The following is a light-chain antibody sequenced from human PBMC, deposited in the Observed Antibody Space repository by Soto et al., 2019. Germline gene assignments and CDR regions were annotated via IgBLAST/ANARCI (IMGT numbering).Light chain of an antibody. CDR2: KAS. V-gene: IGKV1-5*03. CDR3: QQYNSYWT. Sequence: DIQMTQSPSTLSASVGDRVTITCRASQSISTRLAWYQQKPGKAPKLLISKASSLESGVPSRFSGSGSGTEFTLTISSLQPEDFGSYYCQQYNSYWTFGQGTKVEIK. CDR1: QSISTR. J-gene: IGKJ1*01.